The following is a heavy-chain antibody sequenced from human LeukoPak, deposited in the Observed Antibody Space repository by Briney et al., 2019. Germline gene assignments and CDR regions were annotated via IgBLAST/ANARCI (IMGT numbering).Heavy chain of an antibody. V-gene: IGHV3-20*04. J-gene: IGHJ4*02. CDR2: INWNGGST. D-gene: IGHD3-16*02. Sequence: TGGSLRLSCAASGFTFDDYGMSWARQAPGKGLEWVSGINWNGGSTVYADSVKGRFTISRDNAKNSLYLQMNSLRAEDTALYYCARAGDDYVWGSYRPIDYWGQGTLVTVSS. CDR1: GFTFDDYG. CDR3: ARAGDDYVWGSYRPIDY.